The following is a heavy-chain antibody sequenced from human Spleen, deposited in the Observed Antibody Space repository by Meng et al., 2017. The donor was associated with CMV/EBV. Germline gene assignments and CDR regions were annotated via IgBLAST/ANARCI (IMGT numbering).Heavy chain of an antibody. CDR2: ISWNSKSI. D-gene: IGHD3-22*01. J-gene: IGHJ4*02. Sequence: SCAASGFSFDDYVMHWVRQAPGKGLEWVSGISWNSKSIDYADSVKGRFTISRDNTKNSLYLQMNSLRAEDTAVYYCARDVIEGDYWGQGTLVTVSS. V-gene: IGHV3-9*01. CDR3: ARDVIEGDY. CDR1: GFSFDDYV.